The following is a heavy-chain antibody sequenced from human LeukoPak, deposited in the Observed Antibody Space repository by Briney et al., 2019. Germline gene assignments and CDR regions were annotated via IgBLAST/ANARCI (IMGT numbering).Heavy chain of an antibody. J-gene: IGHJ4*02. Sequence: GGSLRLSCAASRFTFSSYGMHWVRQASGKGLEWVGRIRSNYATTYAASMKGRFTISRDDSQNTAYLQVNSLKTEDTAVYYCTRLYDGSGTYYNGDYWGQGTLVTVSS. V-gene: IGHV3-73*01. CDR3: TRLYDGSGTYYNGDY. D-gene: IGHD3-10*01. CDR2: IRSNYAT. CDR1: RFTFSSYG.